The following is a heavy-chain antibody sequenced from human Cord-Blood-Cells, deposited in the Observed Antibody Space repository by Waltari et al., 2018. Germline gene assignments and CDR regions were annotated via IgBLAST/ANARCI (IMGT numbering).Heavy chain of an antibody. CDR2: INAGNGNT. Sequence: QVQLVQSGAEVKKPGASVKVSCKASGYTFTSYAMHWVRQAPGQRLEWMGWINAGNGNTKYSQKFQGRVTITRDTSASTAYMELSSLRSEDTAVYYCARDLEVSRYSSSWYDAFDIWGQGTMVTVSS. J-gene: IGHJ3*02. CDR1: GYTFTSYA. V-gene: IGHV1-3*01. D-gene: IGHD6-13*01. CDR3: ARDLEVSRYSSSWYDAFDI.